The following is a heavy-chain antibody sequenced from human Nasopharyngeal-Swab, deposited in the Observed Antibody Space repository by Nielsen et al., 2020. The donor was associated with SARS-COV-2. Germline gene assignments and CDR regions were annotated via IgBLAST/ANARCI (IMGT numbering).Heavy chain of an antibody. CDR3: ARDPQNVLRYFDWYYYYYYMDV. CDR1: GFTFSSYG. CDR2: IWYDGSNK. J-gene: IGHJ6*03. D-gene: IGHD3-9*01. V-gene: IGHV3-33*08. Sequence: GGSLRLSCAASGFTFSSYGMHWVRQAPGQGLEWVAVIWYDGSNKYYADSVKGRFTISRDNSKNTLYLQMNSLRAEDTAVYYCARDPQNVLRYFDWYYYYYYMDVWGKGTTVTVSS.